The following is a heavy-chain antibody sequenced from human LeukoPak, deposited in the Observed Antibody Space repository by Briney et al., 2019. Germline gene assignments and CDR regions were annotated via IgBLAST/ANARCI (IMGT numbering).Heavy chain of an antibody. J-gene: IGHJ4*02. CDR2: IIPILGIA. Sequence: ASVKVSCKASGGTFSSYAMSWVRQAPGQGLEWMGRIIPILGIANYAQKFQGRVTITADKSTSTAYMELSSLRSEDTAVYYCARGGPGRSYYYDSSGCWGQGTLVTVSS. CDR1: GGTFSSYA. CDR3: ARGGPGRSYYYDSSGC. V-gene: IGHV1-69*04. D-gene: IGHD3-22*01.